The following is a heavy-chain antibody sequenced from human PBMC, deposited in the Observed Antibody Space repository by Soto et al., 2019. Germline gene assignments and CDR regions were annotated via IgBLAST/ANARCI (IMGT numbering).Heavy chain of an antibody. D-gene: IGHD5-18*01. Sequence: GGSLRLSCAASGFTVSSNYMSWVRQAPGKGLEWVSVIYSGGSTYYADSVKGRFTISRDNSKNTLYLQMNSLRAEDTAVYYCARGANTAMVTRWFDPWGQGTLVTVSS. CDR2: IYSGGST. CDR1: GFTVSSNY. CDR3: ARGANTAMVTRWFDP. J-gene: IGHJ5*02. V-gene: IGHV3-53*01.